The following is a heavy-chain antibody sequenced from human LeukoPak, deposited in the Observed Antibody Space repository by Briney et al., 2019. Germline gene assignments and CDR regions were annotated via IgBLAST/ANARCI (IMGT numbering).Heavy chain of an antibody. CDR1: GCSISSYY. Sequence: SEPLSLPCTVSGCSISSYYWSWIRQPPGKGLEYIGFIYYSGSTKYNPSLKSRVTISVDTSKNQFSLKLSPVTAADTAVYYCARRSDRGYDFDYWGQGTLVTVSS. J-gene: IGHJ4*02. D-gene: IGHD5-12*01. CDR2: IYYSGST. CDR3: ARRSDRGYDFDY. V-gene: IGHV4-59*01.